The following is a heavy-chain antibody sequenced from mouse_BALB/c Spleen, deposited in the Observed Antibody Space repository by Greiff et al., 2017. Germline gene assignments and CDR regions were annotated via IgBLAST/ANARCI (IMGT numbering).Heavy chain of an antibody. CDR3: ARPYYRYDERTRIFDY. Sequence: VQGVESGPELVKPGASVKVSCKASGYSFTDYNMYWVKQSHGKSLEWIGYIDPYNGGTSYNQKFKGKATLTVDKSSSTAFMHLNSLTSEDSAVYYCARPYYRYDERTRIFDYWGQGTTLTVSS. D-gene: IGHD2-14*01. J-gene: IGHJ2*01. V-gene: IGHV1S135*01. CDR1: GYSFTDYN. CDR2: IDPYNGGT.